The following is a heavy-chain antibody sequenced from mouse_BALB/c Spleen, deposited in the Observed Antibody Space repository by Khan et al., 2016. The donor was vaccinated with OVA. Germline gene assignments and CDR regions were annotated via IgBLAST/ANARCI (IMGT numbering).Heavy chain of an antibody. V-gene: IGHV5-6*01. CDR2: VSTGGSYT. Sequence: EVELVESGGDLVKPGGSLKLSCAASGFTFSTYGMSWVRQAPDKRLEWVATVSTGGSYTYYPDSVKGRFTISRDNDKNTLYMQMSGLRSEDTTMFYCTSLAYYYDCEGFAYWGQGTLVTVSA. J-gene: IGHJ3*01. CDR1: GFTFSTYG. D-gene: IGHD1-1*01. CDR3: TSLAYYYDCEGFAY.